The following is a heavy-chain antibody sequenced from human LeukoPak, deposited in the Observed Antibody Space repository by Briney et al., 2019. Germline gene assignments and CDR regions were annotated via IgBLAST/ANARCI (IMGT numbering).Heavy chain of an antibody. CDR3: TRDPSVRSGYSSSWYINDAFDI. J-gene: IGHJ3*02. Sequence: PGGSLRLSCTASGFTFGDYAMSWFRQAPGKGLEWVGFIRSKAYGGTTEYAASVKGRFTISRGDSKSIAYLQMNSLKTEDTAVYYCTRDPSVRSGYSSSWYINDAFDIWGQGTMVTVSS. D-gene: IGHD6-13*01. CDR1: GFTFGDYA. CDR2: IRSKAYGGTT. V-gene: IGHV3-49*03.